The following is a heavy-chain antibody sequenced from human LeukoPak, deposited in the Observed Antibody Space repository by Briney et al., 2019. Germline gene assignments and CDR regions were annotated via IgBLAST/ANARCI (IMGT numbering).Heavy chain of an antibody. J-gene: IGHJ4*02. Sequence: ASVKVSCKASGYTFTSYDINWVRQATGQGLEWMGWMNPNSGNTGYAQKFQGRVTITRNTSISTAYMELSSLRSEDTAVYYCARGRENDYDPWDYFDYWGQGTLVTVSS. CDR2: MNPNSGNT. D-gene: IGHD3-16*01. CDR3: ARGRENDYDPWDYFDY. CDR1: GYTFTSYD. V-gene: IGHV1-8*03.